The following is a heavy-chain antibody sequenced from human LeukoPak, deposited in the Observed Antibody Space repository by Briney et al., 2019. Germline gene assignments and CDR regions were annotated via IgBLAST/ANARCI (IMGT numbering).Heavy chain of an antibody. CDR2: ISYDGGNK. CDR3: AKDSSPYCSSTSCYYNWFDP. V-gene: IGHV3-30*18. J-gene: IGHJ5*02. D-gene: IGHD2-2*01. CDR1: GFTFSSYG. Sequence: GGSLRLSCAASGFTFSSYGMHWVRQAPGKGLEWVAVISYDGGNKYYADSVKGRFTISRDNSRNTLYLQMNSLRAEDTAVYYCAKDSSPYCSSTSCYYNWFDPWGQGTLVTVSS.